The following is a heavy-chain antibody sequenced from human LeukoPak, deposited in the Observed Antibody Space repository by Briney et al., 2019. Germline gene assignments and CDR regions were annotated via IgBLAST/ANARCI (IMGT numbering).Heavy chain of an antibody. D-gene: IGHD3-9*01. V-gene: IGHV1-18*01. Sequence: GASVKVSCKASGYTFTSYGISWVRQAPGQGLEWMGWISAYNGNTNYAQKLQGRVTMTTDTSTSTAYMELRSLRSDDTAVYYCARDASDDILTGYYSTFDCWGQGTLVTVSS. J-gene: IGHJ4*02. CDR1: GYTFTSYG. CDR3: ARDASDDILTGYYSTFDC. CDR2: ISAYNGNT.